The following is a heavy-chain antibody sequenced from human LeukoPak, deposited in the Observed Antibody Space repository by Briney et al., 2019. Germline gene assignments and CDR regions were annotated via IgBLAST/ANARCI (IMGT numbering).Heavy chain of an antibody. V-gene: IGHV4-39*02. D-gene: IGHD1-26*01. Sequence: NPSETLSLTCTVSGGSVSSSSYYWGWIRQPPGKGLEWIGSIYYSGSTYYNPSLKSRVTISVDTSKNQFSLNLSSVTAADTAIYYCSRESGAFCPFGYWGQGTLVIVPS. J-gene: IGHJ4*02. CDR1: GGSVSSSSYY. CDR3: SRESGAFCPFGY. CDR2: IYYSGST.